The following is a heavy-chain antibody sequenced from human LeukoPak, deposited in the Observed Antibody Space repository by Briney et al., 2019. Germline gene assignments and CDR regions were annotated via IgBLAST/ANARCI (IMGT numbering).Heavy chain of an antibody. CDR3: VRGTNDWKGLDY. J-gene: IGHJ4*02. CDR2: ISVRGGDI. V-gene: IGHV3-48*01. Sequence: GGSLRLSCAASGFNFSTYSMNWVRQAPGKGLEWVSYISVRGGDIYYADSVKGRFTVSRDNAKNSLYLQMNSLTSEDTAVYYCVRGTNDWKGLDYWGQGTLVTASS. D-gene: IGHD1-1*01. CDR1: GFNFSTYS.